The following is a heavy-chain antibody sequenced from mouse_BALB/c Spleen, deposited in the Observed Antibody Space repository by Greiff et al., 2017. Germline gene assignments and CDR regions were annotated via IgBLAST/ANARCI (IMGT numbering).Heavy chain of an antibody. CDR1: GYAFSSSW. D-gene: IGHD1-1*02. CDR2: IYPGDGDT. J-gene: IGHJ3*01. CDR3: ARGVGWFAY. V-gene: IGHV1-82*01. Sequence: VQLQQSGPELVKPGASVKISCKASGYAFSSSWMNWVKQRPGQGLEWIGRIYPGDGDTNYNGKFKGKATLTADKSSSTAYMQLSSLTSVDSAVYFCARGVGWFAYWGQGTLVTVSA.